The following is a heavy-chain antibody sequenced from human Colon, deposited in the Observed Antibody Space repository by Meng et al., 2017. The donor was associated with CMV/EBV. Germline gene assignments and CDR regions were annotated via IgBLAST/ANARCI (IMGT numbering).Heavy chain of an antibody. V-gene: IGHV3-53*01. D-gene: IGHD2-2*01. CDR3: ASTGCNNTNCPEDYYYYYGLGV. CDR2: SYSDGSA. Sequence: GESLKISCAVSGFTATNNFMTWVRQAPGKGLEWVSLSYSDGSAYYADSVKGRFTISRDTAKNTVYLRMNSLRPDDSAVYYCASTGCNNTNCPEDYYYYYGLGVWGQGTTVTVSS. CDR1: GFTATNNF. J-gene: IGHJ6*02.